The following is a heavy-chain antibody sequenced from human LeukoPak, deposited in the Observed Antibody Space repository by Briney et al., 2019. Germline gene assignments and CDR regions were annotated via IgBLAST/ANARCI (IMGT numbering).Heavy chain of an antibody. CDR1: GGSISSYY. V-gene: IGHV4-59*01. CDR3: ARSRGVPAALFDY. J-gene: IGHJ4*02. CDR2: IYYSGST. D-gene: IGHD2-2*01. Sequence: SETLSLTCTVSGGSISSYYWSWIRQPPGKGLGWIGYIYYSGSTNYNPSLKSRVTISVDTSKNQFSLKLSSVTAADTAVYYCARSRGVPAALFDYWGQGTLVTVSS.